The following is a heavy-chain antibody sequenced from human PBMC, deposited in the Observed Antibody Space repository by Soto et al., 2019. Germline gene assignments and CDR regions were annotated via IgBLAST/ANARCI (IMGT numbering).Heavy chain of an antibody. CDR1: GGSISSSSYY. CDR2: IYYSGST. J-gene: IGHJ2*01. CDR3: ARGYSVTWYFDL. V-gene: IGHV4-39*01. D-gene: IGHD4-17*01. Sequence: QLQLQESGPGLVKPSETLSLTCTVSGGSISSSSYYWGWIRQPPGKGLEWIGSIYYSGSTYYNPSLKSRVTISVDTSKNQFSLKLSSVTAADTAVYYCARGYSVTWYFDLWGRGTLVTVSS.